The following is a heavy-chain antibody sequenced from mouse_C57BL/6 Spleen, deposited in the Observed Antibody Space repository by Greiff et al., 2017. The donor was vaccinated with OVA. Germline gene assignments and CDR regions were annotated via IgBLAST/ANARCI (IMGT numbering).Heavy chain of an antibody. D-gene: IGHD3-2*02. CDR3: AIGTAQATRSMDY. J-gene: IGHJ4*01. CDR1: GYTFTSYW. V-gene: IGHV1-69*01. Sequence: QVQLQQPGAELVMPGASVKLSCKASGYTFTSYWMHWVKQRPGQGLEWIGEIDPSDSYNNYNQKFKGKSTLTVEKSSSTPYVHLSSLTSEDSEVDNGAIGTAQATRSMDYWGQGTSVTVSS. CDR2: IDPSDSYN.